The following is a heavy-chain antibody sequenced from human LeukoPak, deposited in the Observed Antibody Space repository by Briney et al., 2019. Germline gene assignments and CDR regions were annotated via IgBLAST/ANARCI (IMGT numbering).Heavy chain of an antibody. Sequence: SPTLSLTCVVSGDSVSSKNGAWSWIRQAPSRGLEWLGRTYYSSKWYNDDSESMEGRMTSSQDTYKDQYPLHLNSVTPDDTAVYYCARDFGTTGWHTFAYWGQGTLVTVSS. J-gene: IGHJ4*02. D-gene: IGHD6-19*01. CDR1: GDSVSSKNGA. V-gene: IGHV6-1*01. CDR2: TYYSSKWYN. CDR3: ARDFGTTGWHTFAY.